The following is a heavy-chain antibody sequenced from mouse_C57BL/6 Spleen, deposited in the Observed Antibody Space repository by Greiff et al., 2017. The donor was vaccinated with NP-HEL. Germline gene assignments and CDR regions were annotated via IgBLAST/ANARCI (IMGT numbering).Heavy chain of an antibody. CDR3: ARSNTTRYFDV. V-gene: IGHV1-80*01. D-gene: IGHD1-1*01. CDR1: GYAFSSYW. Sequence: VKPMESGAELVKPGASVKISCKASGYAFSSYWMNWVKQRPGKGLEWIGQIYPGDGDTNYNGKFKGKATLTADKSSSTAYMQLSSLTSEDSAVYFCARSNTTRYFDVWGTGTTVTVSS. CDR2: IYPGDGDT. J-gene: IGHJ1*03.